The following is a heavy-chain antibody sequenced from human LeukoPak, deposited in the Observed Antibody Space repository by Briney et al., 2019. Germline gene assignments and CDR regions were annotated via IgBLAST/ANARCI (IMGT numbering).Heavy chain of an antibody. CDR3: ARDRIVVVPAAMMGGNWFDP. Sequence: GSVKVSCKASGYTFTGYYMHWGRRAPGQGLEWMGWINPNSGGTNYAQKFQGRVTMTRDTSISTAYMELSRLRSDDTAVYYCARDRIVVVPAAMMGGNWFDPWGQGTLVTVSS. D-gene: IGHD2-2*01. V-gene: IGHV1-2*02. J-gene: IGHJ5*02. CDR1: GYTFTGYY. CDR2: INPNSGGT.